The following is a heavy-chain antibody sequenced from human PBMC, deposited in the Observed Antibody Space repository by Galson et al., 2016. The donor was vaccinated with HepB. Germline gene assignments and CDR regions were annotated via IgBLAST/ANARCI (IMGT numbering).Heavy chain of an antibody. CDR3: ARDLAAGADPWRDYYDYGMDV. J-gene: IGHJ6*02. Sequence: SLRLSCAASGFSFDDYAMHWVRQAPGKGLEWVSGISWNSGTTAYAESVKGRVTISRDNAKNSLYLQMNSLTPEDTALYYCARDLAAGADPWRDYYDYGMDVWGQGTMVIVSS. D-gene: IGHD1-26*01. CDR1: GFSFDDYA. CDR2: ISWNSGTT. V-gene: IGHV3-9*01.